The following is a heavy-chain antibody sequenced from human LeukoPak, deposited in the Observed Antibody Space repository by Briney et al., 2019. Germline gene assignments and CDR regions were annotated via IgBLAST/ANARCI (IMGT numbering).Heavy chain of an antibody. CDR2: INHSGGT. D-gene: IGHD3-22*01. CDR1: GGSFSGYY. Sequence: SETLSLTCAVYGGSFSGYYWSWIRQPPGKGLEWIGEINHSGGTKYNPSLKSRVTISVDTSKNQFSPKLSSVTAADTAVYYCARHASVHYYDSSGYYRRLYYFDYWGQGTLVTVSS. V-gene: IGHV4-34*01. J-gene: IGHJ4*02. CDR3: ARHASVHYYDSSGYYRRLYYFDY.